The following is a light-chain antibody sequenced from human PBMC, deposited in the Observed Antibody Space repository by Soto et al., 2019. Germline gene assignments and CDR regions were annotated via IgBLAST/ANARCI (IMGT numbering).Light chain of an antibody. Sequence: VLTQSPGTLYLSPGESATLSCRASQRVSSSDLSWYQQRPGQAPRLLVYGAYTRAAGIPDRFSGGASRTDFTLTITRLEPEDFAVYYCQQFGSSPYSFGQGTRLEIK. V-gene: IGKV3-20*01. CDR1: QRVSSSD. J-gene: IGKJ2*03. CDR2: GAY. CDR3: QQFGSSPYS.